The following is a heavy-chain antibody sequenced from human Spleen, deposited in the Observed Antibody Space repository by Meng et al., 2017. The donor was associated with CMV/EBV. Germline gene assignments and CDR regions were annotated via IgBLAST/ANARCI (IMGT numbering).Heavy chain of an antibody. J-gene: IGHJ5*02. CDR2: IVSRGST. D-gene: IGHD3-3*01. Sequence: GSLRLSCTVSGDSIISTSYYWDWIRQPPGKGLEWIGNIVSRGSTNYNPSLKSRVTISVDTSKNQFSLRLSSVTAADTAVYYCARQTNDFWSDDPRGWFDPWGQGTLVTVSS. CDR1: GDSIISTSYY. V-gene: IGHV4-39*01. CDR3: ARQTNDFWSDDPRGWFDP.